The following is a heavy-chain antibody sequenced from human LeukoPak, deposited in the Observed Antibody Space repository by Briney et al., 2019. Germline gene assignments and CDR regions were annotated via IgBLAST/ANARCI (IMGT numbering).Heavy chain of an antibody. CDR3: AADSSGYFGP. V-gene: IGHV3-11*01. J-gene: IGHJ5*02. Sequence: GGSLRLSCVASGFTFSDYYMNWIRQTPGKGLEWLSYISNTGDAMYYADSVKSRFTISRDNAKNSLYLQVNSLRAEDTAVYYCAADSSGYFGPWGQGTLVTVSS. CDR2: ISNTGDAM. D-gene: IGHD3-22*01. CDR1: GFTFSDYY.